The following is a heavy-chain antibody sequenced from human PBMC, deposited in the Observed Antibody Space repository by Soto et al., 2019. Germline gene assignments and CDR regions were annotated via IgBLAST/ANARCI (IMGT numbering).Heavy chain of an antibody. CDR1: GFTFDDYG. J-gene: IGHJ6*03. CDR2: INWNGGST. Sequence: EVLLVESGGGVVRPGGSLRLSCAASGFTFDDYGMSWVRQAPGKGLEWVSGINWNGGSTGYADSVKGRFTISRDNAKNSLYLQMNSLRAEDTALYHCARNGYYGSGSYLQHYYYMDVWGKGTTVTVSS. CDR3: ARNGYYGSGSYLQHYYYMDV. D-gene: IGHD3-10*01. V-gene: IGHV3-20*01.